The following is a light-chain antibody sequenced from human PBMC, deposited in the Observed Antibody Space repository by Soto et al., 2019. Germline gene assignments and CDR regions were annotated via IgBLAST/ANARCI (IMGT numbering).Light chain of an antibody. J-gene: IGKJ4*01. CDR3: QQYGDWPLT. CDR2: ATS. Sequence: EMVVTQSPATLSVSPGERATHSCRASQSVGNNFAWYQQKPGQAPRLLIFATSTRATGVPARFSGSGSGTEFTLTISSLQSEDFAVYYCQQYGDWPLTFGGGAKVEIE. CDR1: QSVGNN. V-gene: IGKV3-15*01.